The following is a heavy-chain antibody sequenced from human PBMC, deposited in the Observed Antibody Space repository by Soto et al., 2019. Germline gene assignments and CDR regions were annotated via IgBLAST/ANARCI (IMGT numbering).Heavy chain of an antibody. CDR3: SRSSSGYYLSDY. V-gene: IGHV4-30-4*08. CDR2: IYYSGST. D-gene: IGHD3-22*01. J-gene: IGHJ4*02. CDR1: GGSISSGGYY. Sequence: SETLSLTCTVSGGSISSGGYYWSWIRQHPGKGLEWIGYIYYSGSTYYNPSLKSRVTISVDTSKNQFSLKLSSVTAADTAVYYCSRSSSGYYLSDYWGQGTLGTVSS.